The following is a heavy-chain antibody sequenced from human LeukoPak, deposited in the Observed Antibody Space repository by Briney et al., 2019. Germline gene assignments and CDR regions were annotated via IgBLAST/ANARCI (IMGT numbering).Heavy chain of an antibody. CDR1: GFTFSSYV. D-gene: IGHD3-22*01. CDR2: ISGSGDNT. Sequence: PGGSLRLSCAASGFTFSSYVMSWVRQAPGKGLERVSGISGSGDNTYYADSVKGRFTISRDNSKNTLYVQVNSLGTEDTAAYYCAKGSYCDSSGSFYFDYWGQGTLVTVSS. CDR3: AKGSYCDSSGSFYFDY. V-gene: IGHV3-23*01. J-gene: IGHJ4*02.